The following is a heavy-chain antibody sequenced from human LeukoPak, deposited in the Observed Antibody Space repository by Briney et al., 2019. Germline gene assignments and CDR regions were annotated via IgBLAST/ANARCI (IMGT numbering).Heavy chain of an antibody. Sequence: PGGSLRLSCAASGFTFSSYAMSWVRQAPGKGLEWVSGISGSGGSTYYADSVKGRFTISRDNSKNTLYLQMNSLRAEDTAVYYYATTLLRASTYMDVWGKGTTVTVSS. J-gene: IGHJ6*03. V-gene: IGHV3-23*01. CDR3: ATTLLRASTYMDV. D-gene: IGHD1-1*01. CDR1: GFTFSSYA. CDR2: ISGSGGST.